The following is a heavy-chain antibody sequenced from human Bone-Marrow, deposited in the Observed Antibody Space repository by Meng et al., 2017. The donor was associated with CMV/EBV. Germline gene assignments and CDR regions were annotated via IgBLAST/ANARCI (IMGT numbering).Heavy chain of an antibody. CDR2: TSHDGSNK. D-gene: IGHD6-13*01. J-gene: IGHJ3*02. CDR1: GFTFRSYT. Sequence: GESLKISCAASGFTFRSYTMDWVRQVPGKGLEWVAVTSHDGSNKYYADSVKGRFTISRDNSKNRLYLQMNSLRPEDTAVYYCARGEGLAAAITPDAFDIWGQGTKVTASS. CDR3: ARGEGLAAAITPDAFDI. V-gene: IGHV3-30-3*01.